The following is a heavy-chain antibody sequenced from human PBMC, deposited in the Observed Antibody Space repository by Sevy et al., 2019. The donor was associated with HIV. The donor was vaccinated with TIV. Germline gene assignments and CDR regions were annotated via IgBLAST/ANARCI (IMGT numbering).Heavy chain of an antibody. D-gene: IGHD4-17*01. CDR2: IYYSGST. V-gene: IGHV4-30-4*01. J-gene: IGHJ4*02. CDR1: GGSISSGDYY. CDR3: AREGKTVTSR. Sequence: SETLSLTCTVSGGSISSGDYYWSWIRQPPGKGLEWIGYIYYSGSTYYNPSLKSRVTISVDTSKNQFSLKLGTVTAADTAVYYCAREGKTVTSRWGQGTLVTVSS.